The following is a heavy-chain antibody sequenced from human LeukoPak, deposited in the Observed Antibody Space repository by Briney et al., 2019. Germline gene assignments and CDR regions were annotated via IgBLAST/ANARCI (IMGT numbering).Heavy chain of an antibody. J-gene: IGHJ3*02. D-gene: IGHD3-9*01. V-gene: IGHV1-46*01. CDR2: INPSLHIP. Sequence: ASVKVSCKASGYTFSNYCMHWVRQAPGQGLEWLGIINPSLHIPIYAQTFQGRVTMTTDMSTSTFYMELSNLVSEDTAVYYCAKDPRDISTGNYDEFDIWGQGTMVTVSS. CDR1: GYTFSNYC. CDR3: AKDPRDISTGNYDEFDI.